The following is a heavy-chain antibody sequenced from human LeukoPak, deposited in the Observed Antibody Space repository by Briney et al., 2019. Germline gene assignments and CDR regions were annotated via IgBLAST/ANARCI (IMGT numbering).Heavy chain of an antibody. CDR2: VYYSGST. D-gene: IGHD6-13*01. J-gene: IGHJ4*02. V-gene: IGHV4-59*01. CDR3: ARAQYSSSWDY. Sequence: SETLSLTCTVSGGSISSYYWSWIRQPPGKGLEWIGYVYYSGSTNYNPSLKSRVTISVDTSKNQFSLKLSSVTAADTAVYYCARAQYSSSWDYWGQGTLVTVSS. CDR1: GGSISSYY.